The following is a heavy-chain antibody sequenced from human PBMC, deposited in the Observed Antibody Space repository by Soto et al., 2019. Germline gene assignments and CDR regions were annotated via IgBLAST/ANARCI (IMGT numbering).Heavy chain of an antibody. CDR2: ISAYNGNT. V-gene: IGHV1-18*01. CDR1: GYTFTSYG. Sequence: QVQLVQSGAEVKKPGASVKVSCKASGYTFTSYGITWVRQAPGQGLEWMGWISAYNGNTKYAQKLPGRVSMTKETSTSTAYMELSSLRSDETAVYFCARHWFGFDYWGKGPLVTVSS. CDR3: ARHWFGFDY. D-gene: IGHD3-16*01. J-gene: IGHJ4*02.